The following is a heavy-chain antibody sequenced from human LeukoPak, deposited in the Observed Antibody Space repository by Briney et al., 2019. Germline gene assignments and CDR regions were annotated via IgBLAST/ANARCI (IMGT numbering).Heavy chain of an antibody. D-gene: IGHD3-22*01. CDR3: ARLVRGYYDSSGYRPHFDY. V-gene: IGHV1-2*02. Sequence: ASVKVSCKASGYTFTGYYMHWVRQAPGQGLEWMGWINPNSGGTNYAQKFQGRVTMTRDTSISTAYMELSRLRSDDTAVYYCARLVRGYYDSSGYRPHFDYWGQGTLVTVSS. CDR2: INPNSGGT. CDR1: GYTFTGYY. J-gene: IGHJ4*02.